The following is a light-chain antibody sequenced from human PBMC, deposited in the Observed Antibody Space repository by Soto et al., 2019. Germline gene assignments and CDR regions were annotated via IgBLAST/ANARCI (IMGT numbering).Light chain of an antibody. V-gene: IGLV1-51*02. CDR3: GTWDSSLSAYV. CDR1: SSNIGNNY. Sequence: QSVRTQPPSVSAAPGQKLTISCSGSSSNIGNNYVSWYQQLPGTAPKLLIYENNKRPSGIPDRFSGSKSGTSATLGITGLQTGDEADYYCGTWDSSLSAYVFGTGTKVTVL. J-gene: IGLJ1*01. CDR2: ENN.